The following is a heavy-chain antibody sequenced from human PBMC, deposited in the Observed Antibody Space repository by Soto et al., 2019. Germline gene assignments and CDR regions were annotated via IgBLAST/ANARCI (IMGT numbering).Heavy chain of an antibody. Sequence: QVQLVQSGAEVKKPGASVKVSCKASGYTFTGYYMHWVRQAPGQGLEWMGWINPNSGGTNYAQKFQGWVTMTRDTSISTAYMELSRLRSDDTAVYYCARAPSTVTTLYYGMDVWGQGTTVTVSS. CDR1: GYTFTGYY. J-gene: IGHJ6*02. CDR3: ARAPSTVTTLYYGMDV. D-gene: IGHD4-17*01. CDR2: INPNSGGT. V-gene: IGHV1-2*04.